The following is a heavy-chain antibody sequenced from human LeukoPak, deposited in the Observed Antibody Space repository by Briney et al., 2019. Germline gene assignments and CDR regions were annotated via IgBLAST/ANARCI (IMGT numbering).Heavy chain of an antibody. CDR3: ARWDSSVCLDY. V-gene: IGHV3-11*01. D-gene: IGHD3-22*01. J-gene: IGHJ4*02. CDR2: ISSSGTTI. CDR1: GLTFSDYY. Sequence: KPGGSLRLSCAASGLTFSDYYMSWLRQAPGKGREWVSYISSSGTTIYYADSVKGRCTISRDNAKNSLYLQMNSLRAEDTAVYFCARWDSSVCLDYWGQGTLVTVSS.